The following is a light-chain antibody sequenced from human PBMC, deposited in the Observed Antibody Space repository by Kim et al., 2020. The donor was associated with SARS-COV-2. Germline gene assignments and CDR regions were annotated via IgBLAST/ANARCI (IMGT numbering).Light chain of an antibody. CDR1: SSDVGGYNY. J-gene: IGLJ3*02. Sequence: SPGQSVTISCTGTSSDVGGYNYVSWYQQHPGKAPKLMIYDVSKRPSGVPDRFSGSKSGNTAYLTISGLQAEDEADYYCWLYAGSWVFGGGTQLTVL. CDR3: WLYAGSWV. V-gene: IGLV2-11*01. CDR2: DVS.